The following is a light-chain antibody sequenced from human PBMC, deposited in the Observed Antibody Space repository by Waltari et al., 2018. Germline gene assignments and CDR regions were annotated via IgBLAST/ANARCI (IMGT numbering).Light chain of an antibody. V-gene: IGLV3-25*03. CDR3: QSTDASETFV. CDR2: KDS. CDR1: ILSKAY. Sequence: ELTQPPSVSVSPGQTARITCSGEILSKAYAYWYQHKPGQAPVLVIYKDSERPSGIPDRFSGSRSGTTVTLTISAVQAEDEAAYYCQSTDASETFVFGTGTTVTVL. J-gene: IGLJ1*01.